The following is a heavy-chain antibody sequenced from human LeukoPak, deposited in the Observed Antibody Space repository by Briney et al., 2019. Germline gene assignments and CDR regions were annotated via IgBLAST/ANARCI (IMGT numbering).Heavy chain of an antibody. D-gene: IGHD3-22*01. CDR3: ARGNYYDSSGYYGGYAFDI. CDR2: IYYSGST. Sequence: GSLRLSCAASGFTVSSNYMSWIRQPPGKGLEWIGYIYYSGSTNYNPSLKSRVTISVDTSKNQFSLKLSSVTAADTAVYYCARGNYYDSSGYYGGYAFDIWGQGTMVTVSS. J-gene: IGHJ3*02. V-gene: IGHV4-59*02. CDR1: GFTVSSNY.